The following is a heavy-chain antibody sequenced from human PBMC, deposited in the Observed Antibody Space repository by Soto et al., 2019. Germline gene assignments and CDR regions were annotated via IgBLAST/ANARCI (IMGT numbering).Heavy chain of an antibody. D-gene: IGHD3-22*01. J-gene: IGHJ6*02. CDR1: GFPFSSYG. CDR3: ARVRSVVTPYGMDV. CDR2: TWYDGSEK. Sequence: VGSLRLSCAASGFPFSSYGMYWVRQAPGKGLEWVAFTWYDGSEKYYADSVKGRFTISRDNPKNTLYLQMNSLRAEDTAVYYCARVRSVVTPYGMDVWGQGTTVTVSS. V-gene: IGHV3-33*01.